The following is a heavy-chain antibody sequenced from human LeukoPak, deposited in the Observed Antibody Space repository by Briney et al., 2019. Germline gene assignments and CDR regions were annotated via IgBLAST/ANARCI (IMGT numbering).Heavy chain of an antibody. CDR3: ARQDTMIVVVIPN. J-gene: IGHJ4*02. Sequence: SETLSLTCTVYGGSISSSSYYWGWIRQPPGKGLEWIGSIYYSGSTYYNPSLKSRVTISVDTSKNQFSLKLSSVTAADTAVYYCARQDTMIVVVIPNWGQGTLVTVSS. CDR2: IYYSGST. V-gene: IGHV4-39*01. CDR1: GGSISSSSYY. D-gene: IGHD3-22*01.